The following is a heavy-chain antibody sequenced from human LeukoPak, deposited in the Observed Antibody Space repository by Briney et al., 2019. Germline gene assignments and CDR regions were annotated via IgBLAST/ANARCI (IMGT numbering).Heavy chain of an antibody. V-gene: IGHV3-23*01. CDR3: ARDDDFWSGYYTGRLLDY. D-gene: IGHD3-3*01. CDR1: GFTFSSYA. CDR2: ISGSGGST. Sequence: GGSLRLSCAASGFTFSSYAMSWVRQARGKGLEWVSAISGSGGSTYYADSVKGRFTISRDNAKNSLYLQMNSLRAEDTAVYYCARDDDFWSGYYTGRLLDYWGQGTLVTVSS. J-gene: IGHJ4*02.